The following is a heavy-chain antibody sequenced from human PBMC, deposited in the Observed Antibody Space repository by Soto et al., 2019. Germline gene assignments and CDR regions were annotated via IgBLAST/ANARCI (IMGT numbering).Heavy chain of an antibody. CDR3: ARGKVPAAISGIYYYYYGMDV. D-gene: IGHD2-2*01. CDR2: IIPIFGTA. CDR1: GGTFSSYA. J-gene: IGHJ6*02. Sequence: QVQLVQSGAEVKKPGSSVKVSCKASGGTFSSYAISWVRQAPGQGLEWMGGIIPIFGTANYAQKFQGRVTITADESTSTAYMELSSLRSEDTAVYYCARGKVPAAISGIYYYYYGMDVWGQGTTVTVSS. V-gene: IGHV1-69*01.